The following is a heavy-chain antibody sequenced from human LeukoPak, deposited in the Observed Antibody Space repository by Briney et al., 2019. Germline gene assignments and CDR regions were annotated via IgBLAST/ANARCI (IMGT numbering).Heavy chain of an antibody. CDR3: ARGLQYQLRKALGYYHMVV. CDR2: IIPISGTA. J-gene: IGHJ6*03. CDR1: GGTFSSHA. D-gene: IGHD2-2*01. Sequence: RASVKVSCKASGGTFSSHAIAWVRQAPGKGPEWMGGIIPISGTANYAQKFQGRVTITTDESTSTPYMELSSLTSDDTGVYDCARGLQYQLRKALGYYHMVVWGEGTTVTVS. V-gene: IGHV1-69*05.